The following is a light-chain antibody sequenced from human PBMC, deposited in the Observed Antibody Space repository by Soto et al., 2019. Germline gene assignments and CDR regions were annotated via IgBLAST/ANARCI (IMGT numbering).Light chain of an antibody. CDR2: EVN. Sequence: QSALTQPASVSGSPGQSITISCTGTSSDVGGYNYVSWYQQHPGKAPKLIIYEVNNRPSGVSNRFSGSKSGNTASLTISGLQAEDEADYYCSSYTSSSPVVFGGGTKVTVL. CDR3: SSYTSSSPVV. V-gene: IGLV2-14*01. CDR1: SSDVGGYNY. J-gene: IGLJ2*01.